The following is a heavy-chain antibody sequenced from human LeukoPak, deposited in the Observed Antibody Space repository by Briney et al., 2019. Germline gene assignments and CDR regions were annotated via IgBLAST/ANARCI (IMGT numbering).Heavy chain of an antibody. CDR1: GGSISSGSYY. J-gene: IGHJ4*02. Sequence: SQTLSLTCTVYGGSISSGSYYWSWIRQPAGKGLEWIGRIYTSGSTNYNPSLKSRVTISVDTSKNQFSLKLSSVTAADTAVYYCARFTAVAGSIDYWGQGTLVTVSS. CDR2: IYTSGST. CDR3: ARFTAVAGSIDY. V-gene: IGHV4-61*02. D-gene: IGHD6-19*01.